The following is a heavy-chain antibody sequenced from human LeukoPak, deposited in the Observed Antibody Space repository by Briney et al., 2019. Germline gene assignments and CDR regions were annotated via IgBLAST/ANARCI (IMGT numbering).Heavy chain of an antibody. CDR2: IKSKTDGGTT. Sequence: PGGSLRLPCAASGFTFSNTWMSWVRQAPGKGLEWVGRIKSKTDGGTTDYAAPVKGRFTISRDDSKNTLYLQMNSLKTEDTAVYYCTTGLWFGAPRRFDPWGQGTLVTVSS. CDR3: TTGLWFGAPRRFDP. V-gene: IGHV3-15*01. CDR1: GFTFSNTW. J-gene: IGHJ5*02. D-gene: IGHD3-10*01.